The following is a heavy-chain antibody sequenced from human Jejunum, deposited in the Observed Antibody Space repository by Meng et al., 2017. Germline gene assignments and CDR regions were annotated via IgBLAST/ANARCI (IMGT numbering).Heavy chain of an antibody. CDR2: IQYSGTT. D-gene: IGHD4-11*01. CDR1: GGSITSNDYY. Sequence: VQLQQSGSGLAKPSQTLSLTCTVTGGSITSNDYYCSWIRQPPGKGLEWIGFIQYSGTTYYSPSLKSRVTISTDTSQKQCSLEVSSVTAADSAVYYCARGNYFSSHDYWGQGTLVTVSS. CDR3: ARGNYFSSHDY. V-gene: IGHV4-30-4*01. J-gene: IGHJ4*02.